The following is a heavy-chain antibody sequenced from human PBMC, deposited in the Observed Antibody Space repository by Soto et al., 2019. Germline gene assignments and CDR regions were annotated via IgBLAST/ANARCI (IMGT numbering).Heavy chain of an antibody. CDR1: GFTVSSNY. J-gene: IGHJ5*02. V-gene: IGHV3-53*01. CDR3: ARGRRVAAAAKGWFDP. Sequence: VGSLRLSCAASGFTVSSNYMSWVRQAPGKGLEWVSVIYSGGSTYYADSVKGRFTISRDNSKNTLYLQMNSLRAEDTAVYYCARGRRVAAAAKGWFDPWGQGTLVTVSS. D-gene: IGHD6-13*01. CDR2: IYSGGST.